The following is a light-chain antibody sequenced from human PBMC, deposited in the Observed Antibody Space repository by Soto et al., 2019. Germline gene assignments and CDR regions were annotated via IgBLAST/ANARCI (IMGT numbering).Light chain of an antibody. J-gene: IGLJ2*01. V-gene: IGLV2-14*01. Sequence: QSVLTQPASVSGSPGQSITISCTGTSSDVGGYNYVSWYQQHPGKAPKLMIYDVSNRPSGVSNRFSGSKSGNTASLTISGLQAEDEADYYCSSYTSSSTLAVVFGGGTNLTVL. CDR3: SSYTSSSTLAVV. CDR1: SSDVGGYNY. CDR2: DVS.